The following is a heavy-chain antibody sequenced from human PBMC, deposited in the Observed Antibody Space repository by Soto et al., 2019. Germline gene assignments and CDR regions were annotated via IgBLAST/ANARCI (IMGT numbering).Heavy chain of an antibody. J-gene: IGHJ6*02. CDR2: INPNSGTT. D-gene: IGHD3-10*01. CDR3: VRVPRGFYYGMDV. CDR1: GYTCTDYY. Sequence: QVQLVQSGAEVKKPGASVKVSCKASGYTCTDYYMHWVRQAPGQRLEWMGWINPNSGTTNYAQKFQGWVTMTRDTTITTVYMEVSRLRSDDTAVYYCVRVPRGFYYGMDVWGQGTTVTVSS. V-gene: IGHV1-2*04.